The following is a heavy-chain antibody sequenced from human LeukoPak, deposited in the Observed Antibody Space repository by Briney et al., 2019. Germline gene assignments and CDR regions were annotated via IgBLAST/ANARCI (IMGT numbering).Heavy chain of an antibody. Sequence: GGSLRLSCAASGFTFSSYAMSWVRQAPGKGLEWVSAIGGSGGSTYYADSVKGRFTISRDNSKNTLYLQMNSLRAEDTAVYYCAKGKYPIQNANFDYWGQGTLVTVSS. CDR1: GFTFSSYA. V-gene: IGHV3-23*01. CDR2: IGGSGGST. J-gene: IGHJ4*02. D-gene: IGHD2-2*01. CDR3: AKGKYPIQNANFDY.